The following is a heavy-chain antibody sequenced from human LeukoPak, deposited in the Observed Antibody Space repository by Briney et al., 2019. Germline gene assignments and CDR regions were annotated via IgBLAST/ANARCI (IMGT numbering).Heavy chain of an antibody. Sequence: GSLRLSCAASGFTFSSYWMNWARQAPGKGLEWVALIWHDGGKRYYADSVKGRFTVSRDNSKNTLYLQMTTLRAEDTAVYYCARDADTSEFFSWLDFWGQGTLVTVSS. CDR2: IWHDGGKR. CDR1: GFTFSSYW. J-gene: IGHJ4*02. V-gene: IGHV3-33*08. CDR3: ARDADTSEFFSWLDF. D-gene: IGHD3-22*01.